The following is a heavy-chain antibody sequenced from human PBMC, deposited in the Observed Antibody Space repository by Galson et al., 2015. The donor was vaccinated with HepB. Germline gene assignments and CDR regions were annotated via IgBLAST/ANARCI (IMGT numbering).Heavy chain of an antibody. CDR1: GFTFSTYW. CDR3: ARNFYYHDSIGPGTFDM. D-gene: IGHD3-22*01. CDR2: IKQDGSEK. V-gene: IGHV3-7*01. J-gene: IGHJ3*02. Sequence: SLRLSCAASGFTFSTYWMSWVRQAPGKGLEWVANIKQDGSEKYYVDSVKGRFTISRDNAKNSLYLQMNSLRAEDTAVYYCARNFYYHDSIGPGTFDMWGQGTMVTVSS.